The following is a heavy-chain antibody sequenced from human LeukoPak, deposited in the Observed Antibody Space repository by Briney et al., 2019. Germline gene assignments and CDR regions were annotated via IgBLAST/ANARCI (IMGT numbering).Heavy chain of an antibody. D-gene: IGHD3-3*01. J-gene: IGHJ4*02. Sequence: SGTLSLTCSVSGGSISSSSYYWGWIRQPPGKGLEWIGSIYYSGSTYYNPSLKSRVTISVDTSKNQFSLKLSSVTAADTAVYYCARRGRNFWSGYPTYYFDYWGQGTLVTVSS. CDR1: GGSISSSSYY. CDR3: ARRGRNFWSGYPTYYFDY. V-gene: IGHV4-39*01. CDR2: IYYSGST.